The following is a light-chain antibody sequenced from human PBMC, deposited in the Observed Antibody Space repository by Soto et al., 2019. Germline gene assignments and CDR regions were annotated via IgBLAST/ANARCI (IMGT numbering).Light chain of an antibody. J-gene: IGKJ1*01. Sequence: EIVLTQSPATLSLSPGERATLSCRASQSVSSYLAWNQQKPGQAPRLLIDDASNNSAGIPARFSGSGSGSDVNLCVSSLGPGDFVFYYCQQGSKWPPWTFGQGTKVEIK. V-gene: IGKV3-11*01. CDR2: DAS. CDR1: QSVSSY. CDR3: QQGSKWPPWT.